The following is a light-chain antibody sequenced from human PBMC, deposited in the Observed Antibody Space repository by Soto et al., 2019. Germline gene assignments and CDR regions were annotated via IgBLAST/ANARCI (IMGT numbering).Light chain of an antibody. CDR3: QVWDRNNNHVL. V-gene: IGLV3-21*02. Sequence: SYELTQPPSVSVAPGQTAMITCGGNDIGSKSVHWYQQRPGQAPVLVVYDDRDRPSGIPERFSGSNSGSTATLTISRVEAGDEAGYYCQVWDRNNNHVLFGGGTKLTVL. CDR1: DIGSKS. CDR2: DDR. J-gene: IGLJ3*02.